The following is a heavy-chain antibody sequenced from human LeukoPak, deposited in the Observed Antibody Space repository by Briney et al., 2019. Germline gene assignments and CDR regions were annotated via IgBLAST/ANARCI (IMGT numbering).Heavy chain of an antibody. Sequence: GASVKVSCKASGYTFTNNGISWVRQAPGQGLEWMGWISTYNGNTNYAQKSQGRVTMTTDTPTSTAYMELRSLTSDDTAVYYCARVSSGYDDYWGQGTLVIVSS. CDR1: GYTFTNNG. D-gene: IGHD3-22*01. J-gene: IGHJ4*02. CDR3: ARVSSGYDDY. CDR2: ISTYNGNT. V-gene: IGHV1-18*01.